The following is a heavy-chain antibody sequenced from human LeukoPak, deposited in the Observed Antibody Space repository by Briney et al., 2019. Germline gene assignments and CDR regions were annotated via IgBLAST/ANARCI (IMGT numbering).Heavy chain of an antibody. V-gene: IGHV3-33*06. CDR3: AKDWGTSGDGSSFGSFDY. J-gene: IGHJ4*02. CDR1: GFTFSHTG. D-gene: IGHD3-16*01. CDR2: IWYDGSEK. Sequence: GGSLRLSCAASGFTFSHTGMHWVRQAPGKGLEWVAVIWYDGSEKYYADSVKGRFTISRDNSKNTVYLQMNSLRVDDTAVYYCAKDWGTSGDGSSFGSFDYWGQGALVTVSS.